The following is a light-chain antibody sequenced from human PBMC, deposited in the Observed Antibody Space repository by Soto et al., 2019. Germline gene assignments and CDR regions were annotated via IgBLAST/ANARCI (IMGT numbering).Light chain of an antibody. CDR2: VSS. V-gene: IGKV3-20*01. CDR3: QQYGSSPPYT. Sequence: EVVLTQSPGTLSLSPGERATLSCRASQTVSNNYLAWYQHKPGQSPKLLIFVSSDRATGIPDRFSGSGSGTDFTLTIRRLEPEDFAVYYCQQYGSSPPYTFGQGTKLEIK. J-gene: IGKJ2*01. CDR1: QTVSNNY.